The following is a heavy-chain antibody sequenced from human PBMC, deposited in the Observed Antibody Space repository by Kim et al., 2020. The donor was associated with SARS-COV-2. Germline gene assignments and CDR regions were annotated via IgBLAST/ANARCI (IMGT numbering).Heavy chain of an antibody. V-gene: IGHV3-33*06. D-gene: IGHD3-9*01. CDR1: GFTFSSYG. CDR3: AKDHQVEYDILTGYSGYYYGMDV. CDR2: IWYEGSNK. J-gene: IGHJ6*02. Sequence: GGSLRLSCAASGFTFSSYGMHWVRQAPGKGLEGVAVIWYEGSNKYYADAVKGRFTISRDNSKNTLYLQMNSLRAEDTAVYYCAKDHQVEYDILTGYSGYYYGMDVWGQGTTVTVSS.